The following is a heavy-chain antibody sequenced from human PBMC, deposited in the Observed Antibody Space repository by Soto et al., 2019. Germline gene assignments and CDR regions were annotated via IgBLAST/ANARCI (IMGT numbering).Heavy chain of an antibody. Sequence: QVQLQQWGAGLLKPSETLSLTCAVYGGSFSGYYWSWIRQPPGKGLEWIGEINHSGSTNYNPSLKSRATISVDTSKNQFSLKLSSLTAADTAVYYCARGPGTSWGLYYFDYWGQGTLVTVSS. CDR3: ARGPGTSWGLYYFDY. CDR2: INHSGST. J-gene: IGHJ4*02. V-gene: IGHV4-34*01. D-gene: IGHD2-2*01. CDR1: GGSFSGYY.